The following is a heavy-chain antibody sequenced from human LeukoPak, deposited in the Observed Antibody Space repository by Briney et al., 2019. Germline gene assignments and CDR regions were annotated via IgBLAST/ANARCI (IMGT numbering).Heavy chain of an antibody. J-gene: IGHJ4*02. D-gene: IGHD3-16*01. V-gene: IGHV4-59*01. Sequence: SETLSLTCTVSGGSISSYYWSWIRQPPGKGLEWIGHIYSSGSTNYNPSLKSRVTISVDTSKNQFSLKLSSVTAADTAVYHCARDSFSYFDYWGQGTLVTVSS. CDR1: GGSISSYY. CDR3: ARDSFSYFDY. CDR2: IYSSGST.